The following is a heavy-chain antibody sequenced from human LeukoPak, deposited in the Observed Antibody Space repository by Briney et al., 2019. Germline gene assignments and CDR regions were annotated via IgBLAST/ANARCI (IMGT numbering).Heavy chain of an antibody. CDR2: INPSGGST. CDR3: ARVNILTGPYWYFDL. D-gene: IGHD3-9*01. J-gene: IGHJ2*01. V-gene: IGHV1-46*01. Sequence: GASVTVSCKASGYTFTSYYMHWVRQAPGQGLEWMGIINPSGGSTSYAQKFQGRVTMTRDTSTSTVYMELSSLRSEDTAVYYCARVNILTGPYWYFDLWGRGTLVTVSS. CDR1: GYTFTSYY.